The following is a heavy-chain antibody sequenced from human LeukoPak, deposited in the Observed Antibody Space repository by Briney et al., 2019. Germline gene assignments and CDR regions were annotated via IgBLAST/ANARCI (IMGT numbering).Heavy chain of an antibody. D-gene: IGHD3-22*01. Sequence: SVKVSCKASGGTFSSYAISWVRQAPGQGLEWMGGIIPIFGTANYAQKFQGRVTITADESTSTAYMELSSLRSEDRAVYYCARGRDYYDSSYYFDYWGQGTLVTVSS. CDR1: GGTFSSYA. CDR2: IIPIFGTA. V-gene: IGHV1-69*13. CDR3: ARGRDYYDSSYYFDY. J-gene: IGHJ4*02.